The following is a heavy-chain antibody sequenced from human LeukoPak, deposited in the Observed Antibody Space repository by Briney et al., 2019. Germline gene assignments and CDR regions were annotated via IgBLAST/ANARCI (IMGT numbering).Heavy chain of an antibody. V-gene: IGHV4-34*01. CDR1: GGSFSGYY. CDR2: INHSGST. CDR3: ARDNSIAAAPLGMDV. D-gene: IGHD6-13*01. Sequence: SETLSLTCAVYGGSFSGYYWSWIRQPPGKRLEWIGEINHSGSTNYNPSLKSRVTISVDTSKNQFSLKLSSVTAADTAVYYCARDNSIAAAPLGMDVWGQGTTVTVSS. J-gene: IGHJ6*02.